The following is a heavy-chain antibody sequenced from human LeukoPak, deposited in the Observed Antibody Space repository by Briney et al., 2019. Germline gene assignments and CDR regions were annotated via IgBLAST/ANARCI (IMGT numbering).Heavy chain of an antibody. CDR3: ASTTAGYMDV. D-gene: IGHD4-17*01. Sequence: KASVTLSLTCTVSGGSISSSSYYWGWIRQPPGKGLEWIGSIYYSGSTYYNPSLKSRVTISVDTSKNQFSLKLSSVTAADTAVYYCASTTAGYMDVWGKGTTVTVSS. V-gene: IGHV4-39*01. J-gene: IGHJ6*03. CDR1: GGSISSSSYY. CDR2: IYYSGST.